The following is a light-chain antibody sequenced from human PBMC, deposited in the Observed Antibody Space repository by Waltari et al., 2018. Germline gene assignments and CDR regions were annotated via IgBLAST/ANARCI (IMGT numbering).Light chain of an antibody. Sequence: EIVLTQSPATLSLSPGERATLSCRASQSVSSYLAWYQQKPGQAPRLLIYDASNMATGIPARLSGSVSGTDFTLTISSLAPEDFAVYYCQQRSNWLALTFGGGTKVEIK. CDR2: DAS. CDR1: QSVSSY. J-gene: IGKJ4*01. V-gene: IGKV3-11*01. CDR3: QQRSNWLALT.